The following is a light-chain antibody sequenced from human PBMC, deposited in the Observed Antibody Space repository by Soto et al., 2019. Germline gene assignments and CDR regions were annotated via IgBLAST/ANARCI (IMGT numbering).Light chain of an antibody. CDR2: AAS. J-gene: IGKJ4*01. V-gene: IGKV1-39*01. Sequence: DIQMTQSPSSLSASVGDRVTITCRASQSISSYLNWYQQKPGKAPKLLIYAASSLQSGVPSRFSGSGSGTDFTHTLSSLQPEDFATYYCQQSYSTPPTFGGGTKVEIK. CDR3: QQSYSTPPT. CDR1: QSISSY.